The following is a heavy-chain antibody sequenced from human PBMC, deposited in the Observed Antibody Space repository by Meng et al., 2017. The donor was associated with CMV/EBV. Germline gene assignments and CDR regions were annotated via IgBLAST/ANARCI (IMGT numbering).Heavy chain of an antibody. D-gene: IGHD6-13*01. Sequence: QVQLVQSGAEVXXXXXSVKVSXXXSGYTFTGYYMHWVRQAPGQGLEWMGWINPNSGGTNYAQKFQGRVTMTRDTSISTAYMELSRLRSDDTAVYYCARDRSSWYGDGYFDYWGQGTLVTVSS. J-gene: IGHJ4*02. V-gene: IGHV1-2*02. CDR2: INPNSGGT. CDR1: GYTFTGYY. CDR3: ARDRSSWYGDGYFDY.